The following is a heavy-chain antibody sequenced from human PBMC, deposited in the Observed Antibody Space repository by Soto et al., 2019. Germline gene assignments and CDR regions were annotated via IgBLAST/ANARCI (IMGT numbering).Heavy chain of an antibody. CDR2: IGWNKDKI. D-gene: IGHD6-19*01. J-gene: IGHJ3*02. V-gene: IGHV3-9*01. Sequence: EVQLVESGGGLAQPGRSLRLSCAASGFTFDDYAMYWVRQAPGKGLESVSGIGWNKDKIGYADSVKGRFTIPRDNAKSSMYLQMTSLRAEDTALYYCDNEHRGCGGDAAFEIWGQGTMVIVS. CDR1: GFTFDDYA. CDR3: DNEHRGCGGDAAFEI.